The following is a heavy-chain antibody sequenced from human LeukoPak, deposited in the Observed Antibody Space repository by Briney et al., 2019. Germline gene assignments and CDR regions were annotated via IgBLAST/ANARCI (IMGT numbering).Heavy chain of an antibody. D-gene: IGHD1-26*01. J-gene: IGHJ6*03. CDR1: GITFSSYW. V-gene: IGHV3-21*01. CDR3: ARDPYGGSYGAYYYYYMDV. CDR2: ITSDSRYR. Sequence: PGGSLRLSCAASGITFSSYWRHWVRQAPGKGLEWMSSITSDSRYRDYADSVKGRFTISRDNAKNSLYLQMNRLRAEDAALYFCARDPYGGSYGAYYYYYMDVWGKGTTVTISS.